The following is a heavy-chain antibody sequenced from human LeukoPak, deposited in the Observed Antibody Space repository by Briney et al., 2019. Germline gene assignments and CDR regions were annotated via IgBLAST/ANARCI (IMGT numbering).Heavy chain of an antibody. V-gene: IGHV3-21*01. CDR3: AREGRIAVAAYFDY. J-gene: IGHJ4*02. CDR2: ISSSSSYI. CDR1: GFSFNTYS. D-gene: IGHD6-19*01. Sequence: GGSLRLSCAASGFSFNTYSMNWVRQAPGKGLEWVSSISSSSSYIYYADSVKGRFTISRDNAKNSLYLQMNSLRAEDTAVYYCAREGRIAVAAYFDYWGQGTLVTVSS.